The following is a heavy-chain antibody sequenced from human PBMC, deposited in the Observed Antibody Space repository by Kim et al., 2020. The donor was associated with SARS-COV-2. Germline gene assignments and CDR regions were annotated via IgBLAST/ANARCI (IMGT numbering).Heavy chain of an antibody. CDR3: ARETYYGSGSYYKYFQH. V-gene: IGHV1-46*01. Sequence: FQGRVTMTRDTSTSTVYMELSSLRSEDTAVYYCARETYYGSGSYYKYFQHWGQGTLVTVSS. J-gene: IGHJ1*01. D-gene: IGHD3-10*01.